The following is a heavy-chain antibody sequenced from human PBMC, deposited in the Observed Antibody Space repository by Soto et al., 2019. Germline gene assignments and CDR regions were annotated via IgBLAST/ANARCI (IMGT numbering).Heavy chain of an antibody. J-gene: IGHJ5*02. CDR1: GGSISSGGYY. CDR2: IYYSGST. V-gene: IGHV4-31*03. D-gene: IGHD5-18*01. Sequence: SETLSLTCTVSGGSISSGGYYWSWIRQHPGKGLEWIGYIYYSGSTYYNPSLKSRVTISVDTSKNQFSLKLSSVTAADTAVYYCARANYSYGHNNWFDPWGQGTLVTVSS. CDR3: ARANYSYGHNNWFDP.